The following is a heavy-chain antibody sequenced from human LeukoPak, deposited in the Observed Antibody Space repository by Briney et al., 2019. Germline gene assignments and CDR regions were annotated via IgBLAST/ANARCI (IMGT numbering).Heavy chain of an antibody. CDR3: ARDLLAGTGGDY. D-gene: IGHD6-19*01. Sequence: GGSLRLSCAASGFTFSSYAMQWVRQAPGKGLEWVSVISYDGSNKYYADSVKGRFTISRDNSKTTLYLQVNSLRAEDTAVYYCARDLLAGTGGDYWGQGTLVTVSS. CDR1: GFTFSSYA. J-gene: IGHJ4*02. CDR2: ISYDGSNK. V-gene: IGHV3-30*04.